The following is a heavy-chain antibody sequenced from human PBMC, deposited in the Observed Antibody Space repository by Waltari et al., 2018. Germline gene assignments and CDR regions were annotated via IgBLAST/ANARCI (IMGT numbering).Heavy chain of an antibody. CDR3: ARVWDGCNYGWYYFDY. Sequence: QVQLQELGPGLVKPSEPLSLTCTVSGASVSSVGYYWSWIRQPPGKGLEWIGYIFYSGSTNYNPSLKSRATISIDTSKNQFSLKLSSVTAADTAIYYCARVWDGCNYGWYYFDYWGQGTLVTVSS. CDR2: IFYSGST. D-gene: IGHD5-12*01. J-gene: IGHJ4*02. V-gene: IGHV4-61*08. CDR1: GASVSSVGYY.